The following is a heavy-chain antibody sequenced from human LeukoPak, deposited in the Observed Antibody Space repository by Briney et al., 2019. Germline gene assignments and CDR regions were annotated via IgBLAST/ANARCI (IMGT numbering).Heavy chain of an antibody. Sequence: PQTLSLTCTVSGGSISSGDYYWSWIRQPPGKGLEWIGYIYYSGSTYYNPSLKSRVTISVDTSKDQFSLKLSSVTAANTAVYYCARAPIVAGPTDYWGQGTLVTVSS. D-gene: IGHD3-22*01. CDR2: IYYSGST. V-gene: IGHV4-30-4*01. CDR3: ARAPIVAGPTDY. J-gene: IGHJ4*02. CDR1: GGSISSGDYY.